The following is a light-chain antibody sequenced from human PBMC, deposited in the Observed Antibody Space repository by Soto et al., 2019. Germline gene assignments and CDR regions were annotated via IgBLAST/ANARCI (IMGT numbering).Light chain of an antibody. Sequence: DIMMTQTPLSLPVTPGEPASISCRSSQSLVNSDDGNTYLDWYLQKPGQSPQLLIYTLSNRASGVPDRFSASESVTDVTLSISRVEPGDVGIYYCMPRLEIPYTFGQGTKLEI. J-gene: IGKJ2*01. CDR2: TLS. CDR3: MPRLEIPYT. CDR1: QSLVNSDDGNTY. V-gene: IGKV2-40*01.